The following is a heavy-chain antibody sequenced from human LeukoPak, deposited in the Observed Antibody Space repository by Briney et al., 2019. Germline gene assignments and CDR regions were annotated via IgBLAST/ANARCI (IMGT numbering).Heavy chain of an antibody. CDR1: GFTFTSSA. Sequence: TSVKVSCKASGFTFTSSAMQWVRQARGQRLEWRGWIVVGSGNTNYAQKFQERVTITRDMSTSTAYMELSSLRSEDTAVYYCAADRYDSSGYYHFDYWGQGTLVTVSS. D-gene: IGHD3-22*01. V-gene: IGHV1-58*02. CDR3: AADRYDSSGYYHFDY. CDR2: IVVGSGNT. J-gene: IGHJ4*02.